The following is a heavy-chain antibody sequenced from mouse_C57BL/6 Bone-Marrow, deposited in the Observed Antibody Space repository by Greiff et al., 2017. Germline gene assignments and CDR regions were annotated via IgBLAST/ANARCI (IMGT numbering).Heavy chain of an antibody. J-gene: IGHJ4*01. V-gene: IGHV2-6-1*01. CDR1: GFSLTSYG. Sequence: QVQLQQSGPGLVAPSQSLSITCTVSGFSLTSYGVHWVRQPPGKGLEWLVVIWSDGSTTYNSAPKSRLSISKDNSKSHVFLKMNSLQADDTAMYYCSRHWGDAMDYWGQGTSVTVSS. CDR2: IWSDGST. CDR3: SRHWGDAMDY.